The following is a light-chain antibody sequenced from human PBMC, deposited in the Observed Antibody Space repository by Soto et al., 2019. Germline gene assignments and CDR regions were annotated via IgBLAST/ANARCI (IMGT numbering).Light chain of an antibody. CDR2: HAY. CDR3: QQYKNFGPPWT. CDR1: QSISSW. Sequence: DIQMTQSPSTLSASVGDRVTLTCRASQSISSWLAWYQQKPGKAPKLLIYHAYSLESGVPSRFSGSESGTEFTLTISSLQPDDFATYYCQQYKNFGPPWTFGQGTEVEVK. J-gene: IGKJ1*01. V-gene: IGKV1-5*01.